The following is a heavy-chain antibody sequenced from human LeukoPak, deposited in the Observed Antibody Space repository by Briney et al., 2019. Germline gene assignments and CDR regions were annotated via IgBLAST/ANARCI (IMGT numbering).Heavy chain of an antibody. D-gene: IGHD3-22*01. CDR2: IYHSGST. J-gene: IGHJ5*02. V-gene: IGHV4-38-2*02. Sequence: PSETLSLTCTVSGYSISSGYYWGWIRQPPGKGLEWIGSIYHSGSTYYNPSLKSRVTISVDTSKNQFSLKLSSVTAADTAVYYCARDNGVVVMSWFDPWGQGTLVTVSS. CDR1: GYSISSGYY. CDR3: ARDNGVVVMSWFDP.